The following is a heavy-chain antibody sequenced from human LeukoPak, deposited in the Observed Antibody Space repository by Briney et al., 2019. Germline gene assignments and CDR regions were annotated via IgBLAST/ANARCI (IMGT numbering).Heavy chain of an antibody. D-gene: IGHD2-15*01. CDR2: IKKRQDGGTA. V-gene: IGHV3-15*01. CDR3: TTLIAG. J-gene: IGHJ4*02. Sequence: GGSLRLSCAASKSNFTNSWLSWVRQPPGKGLEWVGRIKKRQDGGTADYAAPVKGRFTISRDDSTATLYLQMNSLRAEDTAIYYCTTLIAGWGQGTLVTVSS. CDR1: KSNFTNSW.